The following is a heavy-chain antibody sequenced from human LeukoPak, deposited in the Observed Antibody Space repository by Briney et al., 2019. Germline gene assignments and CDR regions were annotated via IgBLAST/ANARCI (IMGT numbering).Heavy chain of an antibody. V-gene: IGHV3-11*04. Sequence: GGSLRLSCAASGFTFSDYYMSWIRQAPGKGLEWVSYISSSGSTIYYADSVKGRFTISRDNAKNSLYLQMNSLRAEDTAVYYCAKDYRYGGNSGIFDYWGQGTLVTVSS. D-gene: IGHD4-23*01. CDR1: GFTFSDYY. J-gene: IGHJ4*02. CDR3: AKDYRYGGNSGIFDY. CDR2: ISSSGSTI.